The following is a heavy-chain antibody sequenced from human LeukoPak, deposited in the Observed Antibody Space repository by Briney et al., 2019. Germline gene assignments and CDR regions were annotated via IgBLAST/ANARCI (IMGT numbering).Heavy chain of an antibody. CDR2: IIPIFGTA. D-gene: IGHD6-6*01. J-gene: IGHJ4*02. CDR3: ARDLNPKEYSSSGYFDY. CDR1: GGTFSSYA. V-gene: IGHV1-69*06. Sequence: GASVKVSCKASGGTFSSYAISWVRQAPGQGLEWMGGIIPIFGTANYAQKFQGRVTITADKSTSTAYMELSSLRSEDTAVYYCARDLNPKEYSSSGYFDYWGQGTLVTVSS.